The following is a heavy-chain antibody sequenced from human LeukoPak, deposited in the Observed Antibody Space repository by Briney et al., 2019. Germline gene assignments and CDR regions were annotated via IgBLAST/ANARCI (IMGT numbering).Heavy chain of an antibody. CDR3: ARGKIGYYYGDYDGY. Sequence: PRGSLRLSCAASGFTFSSYDMNWVRQAPGKGLEWVSYISTISSTKYYADSVKGRFTISRDNAKNSLYLQMNSLRDEDTAVYYCARGKIGYYYGDYDGYWGQGTLVTVSS. CDR2: ISTISSTK. V-gene: IGHV3-48*02. CDR1: GFTFSSYD. J-gene: IGHJ4*02. D-gene: IGHD4-17*01.